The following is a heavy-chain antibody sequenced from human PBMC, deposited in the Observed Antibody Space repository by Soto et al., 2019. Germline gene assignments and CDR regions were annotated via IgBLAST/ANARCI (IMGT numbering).Heavy chain of an antibody. J-gene: IGHJ5*02. CDR1: GGSISSYY. V-gene: IGHV4-59*08. D-gene: IGHD3-16*02. CDR2: IYYSGST. Sequence: SETLSLTCTVSGGSISSYYWSWIRQPPGKGLEWIGYIYYSGSTNYNPSLKSRVTISVDTSKNQFSLKLSSVTAADTAVYYCARHGIISSHTYYDYIWGSYRYRGGKENWFDPWGQGTLVTVSS. CDR3: ARHGIISSHTYYDYIWGSYRYRGGKENWFDP.